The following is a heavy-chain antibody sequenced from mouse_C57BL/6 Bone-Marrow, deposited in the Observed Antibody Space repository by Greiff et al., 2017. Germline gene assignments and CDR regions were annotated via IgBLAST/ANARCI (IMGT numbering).Heavy chain of an antibody. V-gene: IGHV1-54*01. CDR1: GYAFTNYL. D-gene: IGHD1-1*01. CDR3: ARRDYGSLYYAMDY. J-gene: IGHJ4*01. Sequence: VQLQQSGAELVRPGTSVKVSCKASGYAFTNYLIEWVKQRPGQGLEWIGVINPGSGGTNYNEKFKGKATLTADKSSSTAYMQLSSLTSEDSAVYFCARRDYGSLYYAMDYWGQGTSVTVSS. CDR2: INPGSGGT.